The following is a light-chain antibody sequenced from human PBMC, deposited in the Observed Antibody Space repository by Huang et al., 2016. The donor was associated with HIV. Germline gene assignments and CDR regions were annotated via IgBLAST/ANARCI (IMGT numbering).Light chain of an antibody. CDR2: AST. Sequence: EIVMTQSPATLSVSPGERVTLSCRANRSVSTNLAWYQQRPGQAHRLLIDASTTRAPGIPARFSGSGSGTDFSLTSSSLQSEDFALYYCHQYNNWLLSFGGGTRVDI. J-gene: IGKJ4*01. CDR1: RSVSTN. V-gene: IGKV3-15*01. CDR3: HQYNNWLLS.